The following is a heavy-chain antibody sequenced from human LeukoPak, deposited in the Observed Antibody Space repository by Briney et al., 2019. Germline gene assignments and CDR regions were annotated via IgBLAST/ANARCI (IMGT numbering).Heavy chain of an antibody. CDR1: GYPFTTYD. V-gene: IGHV1-8*01. Sequence: ASVRVSCKASGYPFTTYDINWVRRATGQGLEWMGWMNPSSGYTGYSQKFQGRVTMTRNTSITTAYMELSSLRSEDTAVYYCARISDHNWYFDLWGRGTLATVSS. CDR3: ARISDHNWYFDL. CDR2: MNPSSGYT. J-gene: IGHJ2*01. D-gene: IGHD1-14*01.